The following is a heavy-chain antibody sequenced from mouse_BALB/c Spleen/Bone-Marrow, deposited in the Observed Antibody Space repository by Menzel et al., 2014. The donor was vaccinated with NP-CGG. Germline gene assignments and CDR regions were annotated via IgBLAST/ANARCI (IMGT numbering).Heavy chain of an antibody. Sequence: QVQLKESGPGLVAPSQSLSITCTVSGFSLTGYGVSWVRQPPGKGLEWLRMIWGDGSTDYNSALKSRLSITKDNSKSQVFLKMSSLQTDDTARYYCARDSFLITRALDYWGQGTSVTVSS. CDR2: IWGDGST. CDR3: ARDSFLITRALDY. J-gene: IGHJ4*01. V-gene: IGHV2-6-7*01. D-gene: IGHD2-4*01. CDR1: GFSLTGYG.